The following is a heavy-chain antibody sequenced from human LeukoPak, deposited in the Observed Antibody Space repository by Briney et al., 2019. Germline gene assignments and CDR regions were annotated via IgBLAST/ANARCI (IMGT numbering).Heavy chain of an antibody. CDR3: ARVTSSSLRFDY. V-gene: IGHV4-59*01. CDR2: IFYSGST. CDR1: VGSISGYS. J-gene: IGHJ4*02. Sequence: SETLSLTCTVSVGSISGYSWSSIRQPPRKGLEWIGYIFYSGSTNYNPSLQSRVNISLDTSNNQFSLKLSSVTAADTAVYYCARVTSSSLRFDYWGQGTLVTVSS. D-gene: IGHD6-6*01.